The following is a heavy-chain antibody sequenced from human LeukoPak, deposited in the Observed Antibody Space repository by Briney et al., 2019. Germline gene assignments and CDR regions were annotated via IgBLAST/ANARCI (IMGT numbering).Heavy chain of an antibody. CDR1: GFTVSINY. V-gene: IGHV3-11*04. Sequence: GGSLRLSRAASGFTVSINYVSWVRQAPGKGLEWVSYISSGGSNIYYADSVKGRFTISRDNAKNSLFLQMNSLRAEDTAVYYCAGAYYYDSSGYYPDWGQGTLVTVSS. CDR3: AGAYYYDSSGYYPD. CDR2: ISSGGSNI. J-gene: IGHJ4*02. D-gene: IGHD3-22*01.